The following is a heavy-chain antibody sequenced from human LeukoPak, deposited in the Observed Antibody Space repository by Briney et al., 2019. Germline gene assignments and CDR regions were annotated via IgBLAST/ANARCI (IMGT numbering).Heavy chain of an antibody. Sequence: SETLSLTCAVSGGSITGHYWNWIRQTPGMRLEWIGYTSYSRTTIYNSYFKGRATMSIDTSKNQLYLDLTSVTATDTAVYYCAKLGHSDGWYLGAFDIWGQGTTVIVSS. CDR1: GGSITGHY. D-gene: IGHD6-19*01. V-gene: IGHV4-59*08. CDR3: AKLGHSDGWYLGAFDI. CDR2: TSYSRTT. J-gene: IGHJ3*02.